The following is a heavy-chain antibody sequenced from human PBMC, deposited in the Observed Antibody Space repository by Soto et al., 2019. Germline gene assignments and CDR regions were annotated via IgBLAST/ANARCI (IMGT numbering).Heavy chain of an antibody. CDR1: GYTFTSYG. Sequence: QVQLVQSGAEVKKPGASVKVSCKASGYTFTSYGITWVRQAPGEGLEWVGWISAYNGDTDYAQKFQGRVTMTTDTSTTTAYMELRSLRSDDTAVYYCARGASSLPVFFWGQGTLVTVSS. CDR2: ISAYNGDT. J-gene: IGHJ4*02. V-gene: IGHV1-18*01. D-gene: IGHD6-13*01. CDR3: ARGASSLPVFF.